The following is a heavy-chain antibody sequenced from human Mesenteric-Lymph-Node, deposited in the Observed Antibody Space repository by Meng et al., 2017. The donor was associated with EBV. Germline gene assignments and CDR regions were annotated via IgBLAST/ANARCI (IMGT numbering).Heavy chain of an antibody. CDR3: ARDVWTRNGASERNFENRFDL. D-gene: IGHD1-1*01. CDR2: IFDSGST. Sequence: QGPLQAPGPGLVKPSGTLSLPCAVSGGSVISRHWWSWVRQPPGTGLEWIGEIFDSGSTNYNPSLKSRVSISVDKPKNEFSLNLRSVTAEDTAIYFCARDVWTRNGASERNFENRFDLWGQGILVTVSS. CDR1: GGSVISRHW. J-gene: IGHJ5*02. V-gene: IGHV4-4*02.